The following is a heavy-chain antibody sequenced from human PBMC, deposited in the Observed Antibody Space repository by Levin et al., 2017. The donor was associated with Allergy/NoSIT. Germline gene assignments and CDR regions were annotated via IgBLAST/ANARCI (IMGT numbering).Heavy chain of an antibody. CDR3: ARSITSSSHYFGVDV. D-gene: IGHD6-13*01. CDR2: IYASGSS. CDR1: GGSIRNHY. V-gene: IGHV4-4*07. J-gene: IGHJ6*02. Sequence: PGGSLRLSCTVSGGSIRNHYWSWIRQPAGKALEWIGRIYASGSSNYNPSLKSRVTMSIDTSKNQFSLKLNSVTAADTAMYYCARSITSSSHYFGVDVWGQGTTVTVSS.